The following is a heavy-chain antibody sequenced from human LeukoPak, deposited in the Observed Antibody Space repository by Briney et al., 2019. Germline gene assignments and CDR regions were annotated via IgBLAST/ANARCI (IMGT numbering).Heavy chain of an antibody. D-gene: IGHD4-23*01. CDR2: ISSSGSTI. Sequence: GGSLRLSCAASGFTFSDYYMSWIRQAPGKGLEWVSYISSSGSTIFYANSVKGRFTISRDNAKSSLCLQMNSLRAGDTAVYYCARYQGSVTVVTPSPLDSWGQGTLVTVSS. CDR3: ARYQGSVTVVTPSPLDS. V-gene: IGHV3-11*01. J-gene: IGHJ4*02. CDR1: GFTFSDYY.